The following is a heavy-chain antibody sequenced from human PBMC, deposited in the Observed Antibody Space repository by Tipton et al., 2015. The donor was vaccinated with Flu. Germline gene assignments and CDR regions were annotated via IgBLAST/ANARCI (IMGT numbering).Heavy chain of an antibody. CDR2: IYHSGST. CDR1: GDSISTTIYY. D-gene: IGHD6-19*01. J-gene: IGHJ4*01. V-gene: IGHV4-39*07. Sequence: TLSLTCTVSGDSISTTIYYWGWIRQPPGKGLEWIGSIYHSGSTYYNPSLKSRVTISVDTSKNQFSLKLSSVTAADTAVYYCARGPEQWLVNPHYFDYWGHGTLVTVSS. CDR3: ARGPEQWLVNPHYFDY.